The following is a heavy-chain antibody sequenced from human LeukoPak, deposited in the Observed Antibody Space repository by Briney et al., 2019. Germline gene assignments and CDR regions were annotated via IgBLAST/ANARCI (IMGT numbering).Heavy chain of an antibody. V-gene: IGHV5-51*01. CDR2: IYPGDSDT. D-gene: IGHD3-10*01. CDR1: GYTFSNYW. CDR3: ARQGRDSSITDV. J-gene: IGHJ6*04. Sequence: GESLKISCKGSGYTFSNYWIAWVRQMPGKGLEWMGIIYPGDSDTRYSPSFQGQVTISADKSISTAYLQWSSLKASDTAMYYCARQGRDSSITDVWGKGTAVTVSS.